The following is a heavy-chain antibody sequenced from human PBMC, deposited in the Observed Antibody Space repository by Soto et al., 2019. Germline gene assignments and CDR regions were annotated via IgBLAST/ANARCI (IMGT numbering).Heavy chain of an antibody. CDR1: GGTFSSYA. D-gene: IGHD6-6*01. CDR3: ARGKSIAARQYYYYGMDV. CDR2: INPNSGGT. J-gene: IGHJ6*02. V-gene: IGHV1-2*02. Sequence: ASVKVSCKASGGTFSSYAISWVRQAPGQGFEWMGWINPNSGGTNYAQKFQGRVTMTRDTSISTAYMELSRLRSDDTAVYYCARGKSIAARQYYYYGMDVWGQGTTVTVSS.